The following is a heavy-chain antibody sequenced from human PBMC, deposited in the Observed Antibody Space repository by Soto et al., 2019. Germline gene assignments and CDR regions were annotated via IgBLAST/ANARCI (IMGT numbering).Heavy chain of an antibody. J-gene: IGHJ4*02. V-gene: IGHV3-9*01. CDR1: GFTFDDYA. Sequence: EVQLVESGGGLVQPGRSLRLSCAASGFTFDDYAMHWVRQAPGKGLEWVSGISWNSGSIGYADSVKGRFTISRDNAKNSLYLQMNSLRAEDTALYYCAKDIGAAADGKVWSLYDYWGQGTLVTVSS. CDR3: AKDIGAAADGKVWSLYDY. D-gene: IGHD6-13*01. CDR2: ISWNSGSI.